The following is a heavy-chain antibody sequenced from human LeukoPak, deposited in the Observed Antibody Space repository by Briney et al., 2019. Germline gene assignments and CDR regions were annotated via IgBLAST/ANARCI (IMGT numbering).Heavy chain of an antibody. CDR1: GGTFSSYA. J-gene: IGHJ6*02. Sequence: ASVKVSCKASGGTFSSYAISWVRQAPGQGLEWMGGIIPIFGTANYAQKLQGRVTTTTDTSTSTAYMELRSLRSDDTAVYYCARDTTIVVVPAAMGYGMDVWGQGTTVTVSS. V-gene: IGHV1-69*05. CDR3: ARDTTIVVVPAAMGYGMDV. D-gene: IGHD2-2*01. CDR2: IIPIFGTA.